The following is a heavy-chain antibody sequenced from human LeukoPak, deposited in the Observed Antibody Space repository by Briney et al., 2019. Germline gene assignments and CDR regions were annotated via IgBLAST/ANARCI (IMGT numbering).Heavy chain of an antibody. CDR3: ARDITESDIVVVVAATI. CDR2: IIPIFGTA. D-gene: IGHD2-15*01. CDR1: GGTFSSYA. J-gene: IGHJ4*02. Sequence: ASVKVSCKASGGTFSSYAISWVRQAPGQGLEWMGGIIPIFGTANYAQKFQGRVTITADKSTSTAYMELSSLRSEDTAVYYCARDITESDIVVVVAATIWGQGTLVTVSS. V-gene: IGHV1-69*06.